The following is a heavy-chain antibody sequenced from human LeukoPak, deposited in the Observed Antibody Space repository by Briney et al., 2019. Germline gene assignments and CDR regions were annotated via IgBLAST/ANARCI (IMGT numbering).Heavy chain of an antibody. CDR2: IIPILGIA. V-gene: IGHV1-69*10. D-gene: IGHD4-23*01. Sequence: VASVKVSCKASGGTFSSYAISWVRQAPGQGLEWMGGIIPILGIANYAQKFQGRVTITADKSTSTAYMELSSLRSEDTAVYYCASALGGNSLDYYYYYGMDVWGQGTTVTVSS. CDR3: ASALGGNSLDYYYYYGMDV. J-gene: IGHJ6*02. CDR1: GGTFSSYA.